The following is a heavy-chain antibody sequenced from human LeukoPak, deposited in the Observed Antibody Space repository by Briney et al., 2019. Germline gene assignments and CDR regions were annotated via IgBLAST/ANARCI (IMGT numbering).Heavy chain of an antibody. V-gene: IGHV1-2*02. CDR1: GYTFTGYY. CDR3: FVTSITARPVYYMDV. CDR2: INPNSGGT. D-gene: IGHD6-6*01. J-gene: IGHJ6*03. Sequence: ASVKVSCKASGYTFTGYYLHWVRQAPGQGLEWMGWINPNSGGTNYAQKFQGRVTMTRDTSISTAYMELSRLRSDDTAVYYCFVTSITARPVYYMDVWGKGTTVTVSS.